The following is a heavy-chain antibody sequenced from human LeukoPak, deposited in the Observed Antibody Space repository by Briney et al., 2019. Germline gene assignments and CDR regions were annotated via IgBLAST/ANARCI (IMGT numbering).Heavy chain of an antibody. J-gene: IGHJ6*03. Sequence: SETLSLTCSVSGGSISSYFWSWIRQPAGKGLEWIGRIYTSGSTNYNPSPKSRVTMSVDTSKKQFSLKLSSVTAADTAVYYCARIGLDERKYYYYYYMDVWGKGTTVAVSS. CDR1: GGSISSYF. D-gene: IGHD1-1*01. V-gene: IGHV4-4*07. CDR3: ARIGLDERKYYYYYYMDV. CDR2: IYTSGST.